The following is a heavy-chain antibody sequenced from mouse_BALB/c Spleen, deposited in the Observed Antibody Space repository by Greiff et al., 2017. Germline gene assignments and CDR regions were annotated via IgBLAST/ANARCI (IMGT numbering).Heavy chain of an antibody. CDR1: GYTFTSYW. Sequence: QVQLQQPGAELVKPGASVKLSCKASGYTFTSYWMHWVKQRPGQGLEWIGEIDPSDSYTNYNQKFKGKATLTVDKSSSTAYMQLSSLTSEDSAVYYCASIYYGNYVAYGGQGTLVTVSA. D-gene: IGHD2-1*01. CDR2: IDPSDSYT. V-gene: IGHV1-69*02. CDR3: ASIYYGNYVAY. J-gene: IGHJ3*01.